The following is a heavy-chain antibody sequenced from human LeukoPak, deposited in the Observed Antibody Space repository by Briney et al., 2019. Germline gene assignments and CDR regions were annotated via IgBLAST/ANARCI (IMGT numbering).Heavy chain of an antibody. CDR2: ISAYNGNT. J-gene: IGHJ5*02. CDR1: GYTFTSYG. Sequence: ASVKVSCKASGYTFTSYGISWVRQAPGQGLEWMGWISAYNGNTNYAQRLQGRVTMTTDTSTSTAYMGLRSLRSDDTAVYYCARAGVVVVVAATHPHWFDPWGQGTLVTVSS. CDR3: ARAGVVVVVAATHPHWFDP. D-gene: IGHD2-15*01. V-gene: IGHV1-18*01.